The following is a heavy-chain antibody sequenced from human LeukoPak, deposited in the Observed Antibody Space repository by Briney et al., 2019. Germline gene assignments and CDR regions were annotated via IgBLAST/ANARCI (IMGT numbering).Heavy chain of an antibody. J-gene: IGHJ4*02. Sequence: SVNVSCKASGGTYSSYALRWVRQPPAQGLEWMMRISPILGIAYYAQKFQGRVTSTSDKSTSTAYMELSSLRSEDTAVYYCARWAEATHDYWGQGTLVTVSS. V-gene: IGHV1-69*04. CDR2: ISPILGIA. CDR1: GGTYSSYA. CDR3: ARWAEATHDY.